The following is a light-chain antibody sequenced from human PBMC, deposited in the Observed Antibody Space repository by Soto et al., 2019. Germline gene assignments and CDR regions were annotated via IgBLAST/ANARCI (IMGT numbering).Light chain of an antibody. Sequence: DIQMTQSPSSLSASVGDRVTITCRASQSISSYLNWYQQKPGKAPKLLIYAASSLQSGVPSRFSGSGSGTDFTLTISSLQPEDFATYYCQQSYSTLVRAIGQGTKLEIK. V-gene: IGKV1-39*01. CDR1: QSISSY. J-gene: IGKJ2*01. CDR2: AAS. CDR3: QQSYSTLVRA.